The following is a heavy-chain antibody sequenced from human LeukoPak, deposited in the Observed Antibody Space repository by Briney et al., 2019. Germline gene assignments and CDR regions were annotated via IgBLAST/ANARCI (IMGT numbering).Heavy chain of an antibody. Sequence: SETLSLTCTVSGGSISSYFWSWIRQPPGKGLQWIGYIYYSGSTIYNPSLKSRVTISVDTSKNQFSLKLSSVTAADTAVYYCARDTYYYGSGSYGLDYWGQGTLVTVSS. CDR1: GGSISSYF. CDR2: IYYSGST. J-gene: IGHJ4*02. V-gene: IGHV4-59*01. D-gene: IGHD3-10*01. CDR3: ARDTYYYGSGSYGLDY.